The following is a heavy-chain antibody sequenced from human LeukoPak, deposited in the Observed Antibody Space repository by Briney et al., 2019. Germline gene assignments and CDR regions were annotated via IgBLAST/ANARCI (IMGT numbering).Heavy chain of an antibody. CDR1: GYTFTSYY. J-gene: IGHJ5*02. V-gene: IGHV1-46*01. CDR2: INPSGGST. CDR3: ARDNSVEDTAWWFDP. D-gene: IGHD4-23*01. Sequence: ASVTVSCKASGYTFTSYYMHWVRQAPGQGLEWMGLINPSGGSTSYAQKFQGRVTMTRDMSTSTDYMELSSLRSEDTAVYYCARDNSVEDTAWWFDPWGQGTLVTVSS.